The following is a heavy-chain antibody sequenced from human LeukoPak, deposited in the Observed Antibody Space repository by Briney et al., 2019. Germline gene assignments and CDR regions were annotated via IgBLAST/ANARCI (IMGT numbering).Heavy chain of an antibody. D-gene: IGHD1-1*01. Sequence: GGSLRLSCAASGFTFSSYAMSWVRQAPGKGLEWVSAISGSGGSTYYADSVKGRFTISGDNSRNTLYLQMNSLRAEDTAVYYCARDPLGTRPGFDYWGQGTLVTVSS. CDR3: ARDPLGTRPGFDY. J-gene: IGHJ4*02. CDR2: ISGSGGST. CDR1: GFTFSSYA. V-gene: IGHV3-23*01.